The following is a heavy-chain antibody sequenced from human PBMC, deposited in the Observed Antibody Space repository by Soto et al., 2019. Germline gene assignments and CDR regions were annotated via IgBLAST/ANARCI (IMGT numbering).Heavy chain of an antibody. Sequence: QVQLVQSGAEVKKPGASVKVSCKASGYTFTSYGISWVRQAPGQGLEWMGWISAYNGNTKYAQKLQGRVNMTTDTSTTTAYMELWRRRSAETAVVYCASGPNYFDYWGQGTLVTVSS. CDR1: GYTFTSYG. CDR2: ISAYNGNT. CDR3: ASGPNYFDY. J-gene: IGHJ4*02. V-gene: IGHV1-18*01.